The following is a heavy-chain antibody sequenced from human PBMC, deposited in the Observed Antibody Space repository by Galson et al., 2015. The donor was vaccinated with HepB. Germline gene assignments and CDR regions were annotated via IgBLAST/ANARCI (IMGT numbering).Heavy chain of an antibody. Sequence: SLRLSCAASGFTFSSYAMSWVRQAPGKGLEWVSAISGSGASTYYADSVKGRFTISRDNSKNTLYLQMNSLRAEDTAVYYCAKDRIWQDGTFDYWGQGTLVTVSS. V-gene: IGHV3-23*01. D-gene: IGHD2-21*01. CDR2: ISGSGAST. CDR3: AKDRIWQDGTFDY. J-gene: IGHJ4*02. CDR1: GFTFSSYA.